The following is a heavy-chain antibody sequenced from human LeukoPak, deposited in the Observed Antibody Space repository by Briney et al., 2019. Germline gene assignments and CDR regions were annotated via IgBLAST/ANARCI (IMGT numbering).Heavy chain of an antibody. CDR1: GGFISSYY. Sequence: SETLSLTCTVSGGFISSYYWSWIRQPAGKGLEWIGRIYTSGSTNYNPSLKSRVTMSVDTSKNQFSLKLSSVTAADTAVYYCARVKSDPYYYYMDVWGKGTTVTVSS. CDR3: ARVKSDPYYYYMDV. V-gene: IGHV4-4*07. CDR2: IYTSGST. J-gene: IGHJ6*03.